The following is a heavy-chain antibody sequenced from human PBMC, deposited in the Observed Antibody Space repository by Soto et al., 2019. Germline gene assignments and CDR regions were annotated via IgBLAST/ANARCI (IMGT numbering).Heavy chain of an antibody. V-gene: IGHV4-34*01. CDR2: VNLSGST. CDR1: GASLSPYH. CDR3: ARSPTFYNYVWGNSTY. Sequence: SETLSLTCAIYGASLSPYHWSWIRQSPGKGLEWIGEVNLSGSTYYNPSFKTRVTMSVDASKNQFSLKMGSLTAADTAIYYCARSPTFYNYVWGNSTYWGQGALVTVSS. J-gene: IGHJ4*02. D-gene: IGHD3-16*01.